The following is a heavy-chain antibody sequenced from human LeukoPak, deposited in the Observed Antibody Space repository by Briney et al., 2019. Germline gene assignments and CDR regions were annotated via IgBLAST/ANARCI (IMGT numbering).Heavy chain of an antibody. CDR3: ARVEIVVVPAAISYYYYYYMDV. V-gene: IGHV3-48*03. D-gene: IGHD2-2*03. Sequence: GSLRLSCAASGFTFSSYEMNWVRQAPGKGLEWVSYISSSGSTIYYADSVKGRFTISRDNAKNSLYLQMNSLRAEDTAVYYCARVEIVVVPAAISYYYYYYMDVWGKGTTVTVSS. CDR2: ISSSGSTI. J-gene: IGHJ6*03. CDR1: GFTFSSYE.